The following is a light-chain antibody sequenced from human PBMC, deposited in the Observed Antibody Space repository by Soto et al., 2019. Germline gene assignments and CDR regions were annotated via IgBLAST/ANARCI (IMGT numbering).Light chain of an antibody. CDR1: QSISPW. CDR3: QQLNSYPLP. V-gene: IGKV1-5*01. Sequence: IKMNQSPSTLSAYVGDRVTITCRASQSISPWLAWYQQKPGKAPKLLIFAAFNLQSGVPSRFSGGGSGTEFTLTISSLQPEDFATYYCQQLNSYPLPFGGRAIVAIK. J-gene: IGKJ4*01. CDR2: AAF.